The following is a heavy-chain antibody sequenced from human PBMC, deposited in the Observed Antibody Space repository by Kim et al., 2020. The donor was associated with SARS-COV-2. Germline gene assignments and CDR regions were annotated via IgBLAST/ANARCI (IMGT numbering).Heavy chain of an antibody. CDR3: AKDRTRRDYYYYGMDV. Sequence: VKGRCTISRDNSKNTLYLQMNSLRAEDTAVYYCAKDRTRRDYYYYGMDVWGQGTTVTVSS. D-gene: IGHD6-6*01. J-gene: IGHJ6*02. V-gene: IGHV3-23*01.